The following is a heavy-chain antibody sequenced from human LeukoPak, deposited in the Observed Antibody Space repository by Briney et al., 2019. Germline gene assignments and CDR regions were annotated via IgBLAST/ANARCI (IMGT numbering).Heavy chain of an antibody. J-gene: IGHJ4*02. D-gene: IGHD1-1*01. CDR1: GFTFSRYW. CDR2: IWHDGTNE. CDR3: ARALPGTTGSYFDY. V-gene: IGHV3-33*07. Sequence: GGSLRLSCTASGFTFSRYWMTWVRQAPGKGLEWVAVIWHDGTNEYYADSVKGRFTISRDNSKSTLYLQMNSLRAEDTAVYYCARALPGTTGSYFDYWGQGTLVPVSS.